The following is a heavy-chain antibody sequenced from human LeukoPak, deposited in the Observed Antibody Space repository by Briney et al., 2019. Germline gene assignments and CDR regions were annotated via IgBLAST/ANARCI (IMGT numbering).Heavy chain of an antibody. J-gene: IGHJ5*02. Sequence: GGSLRLSCAASGFTVSSDHMNWVRQAPGKGLEWVAVIYKGGNTYYADPVKGRFTISRDNSKDTVYLQMNSLRAEDTAVYYCVRAPGATWGQGTLVTVSS. CDR2: IYKGGNT. D-gene: IGHD3-10*01. CDR1: GFTVSSDH. CDR3: VRAPGAT. V-gene: IGHV3-53*01.